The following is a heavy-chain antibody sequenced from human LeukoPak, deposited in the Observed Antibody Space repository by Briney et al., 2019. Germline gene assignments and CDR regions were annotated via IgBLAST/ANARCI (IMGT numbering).Heavy chain of an antibody. CDR2: IKQDGCEK. CDR1: GFTFSSNW. CDR3: AIVPLFLDY. V-gene: IGHV3-7*01. J-gene: IGHJ4*02. Sequence: PGGPLRLSCAVCGFTFSSNWMRGVRHATEEGLVWVANIKQDGCEKFYVDSEKGGFTLYRDNDKNSLYLNMNSVRAEDTAGYYWAIVPLFLDYWGQGTLVTVSS.